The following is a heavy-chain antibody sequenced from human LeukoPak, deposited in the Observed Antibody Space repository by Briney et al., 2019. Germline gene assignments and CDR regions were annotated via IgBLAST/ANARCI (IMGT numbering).Heavy chain of an antibody. V-gene: IGHV3-23*01. CDR1: GFTFSSYA. D-gene: IGHD6-13*01. J-gene: IGHJ4*02. Sequence: TGGSLRLSCAASGFTFSSYATSWVRQAPGKGLEWVSAISGSGGSTYYADSVKGRFTISRDNSKNTLYLQMNSLRAEDTAVYYCTRERKSGIAAFDYWGQGTLVTVSS. CDR2: ISGSGGST. CDR3: TRERKSGIAAFDY.